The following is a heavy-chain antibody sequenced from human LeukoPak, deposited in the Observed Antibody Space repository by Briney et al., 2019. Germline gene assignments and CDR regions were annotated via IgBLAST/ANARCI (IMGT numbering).Heavy chain of an antibody. D-gene: IGHD5-12*01. Sequence: GGSLRLSCAASGFTFSSYAMHWVRQAPGKGLEWVAVISYDGSNKYYADSVKGRFTISRDNSKNTLYLQMNGLRAEDTAVYYCARGFDLVAHYYYGMDVWGQGTTVTVSS. CDR1: GFTFSSYA. V-gene: IGHV3-30-3*01. J-gene: IGHJ6*02. CDR2: ISYDGSNK. CDR3: ARGFDLVAHYYYGMDV.